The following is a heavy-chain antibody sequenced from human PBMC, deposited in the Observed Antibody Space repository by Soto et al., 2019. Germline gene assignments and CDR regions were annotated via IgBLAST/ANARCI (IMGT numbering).Heavy chain of an antibody. D-gene: IGHD5-12*01. Sequence: QVQLVESGGGVVQPGRSLRLSCAASGFTFSSYGMHWVRQAPGKGLEWVAVIWYDGSNKYYADSVKGRFTISRDNSKNTLYLQMNSLRAEDTAVYYCARSLNSGYDSGLDYWGQGTLVTVSS. CDR3: ARSLNSGYDSGLDY. J-gene: IGHJ4*02. V-gene: IGHV3-33*01. CDR2: IWYDGSNK. CDR1: GFTFSSYG.